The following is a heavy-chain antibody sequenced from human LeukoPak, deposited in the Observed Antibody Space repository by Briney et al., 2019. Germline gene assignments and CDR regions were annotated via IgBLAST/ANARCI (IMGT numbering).Heavy chain of an antibody. CDR3: ARAYSVHY. J-gene: IGHJ4*02. CDR1: GFTFSDYY. V-gene: IGHV3-11*06. Sequence: GGSLRLSCAASGFTFSDYYMNWIRQAPGKGLEWLSYISSTSSHINYADSVKGRFTVSRDNAKNSLYLQMNSPRAEDTAVYYCARAYSVHYWGQGTLVTVSS. CDR2: ISSTSSHI. D-gene: IGHD2-21*01.